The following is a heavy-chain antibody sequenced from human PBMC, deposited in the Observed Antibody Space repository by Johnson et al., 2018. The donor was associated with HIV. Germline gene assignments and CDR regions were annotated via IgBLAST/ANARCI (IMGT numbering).Heavy chain of an antibody. CDR2: ISYDGSNK. V-gene: IGHV3-30*04. Sequence: QVYLVESGGGVVQPGGSLRLSCAASGFTFSRYAMHWVRQAPVKGLEWVAVISYDGSNKYYADSVKARFTISRDNSKNTLYLQLNSLRAEDTAVYYCARLAIDYSSGWYGLAFDIWGQGTMVTVSS. CDR1: GFTFSRYA. J-gene: IGHJ3*02. CDR3: ARLAIDYSSGWYGLAFDI. D-gene: IGHD6-19*01.